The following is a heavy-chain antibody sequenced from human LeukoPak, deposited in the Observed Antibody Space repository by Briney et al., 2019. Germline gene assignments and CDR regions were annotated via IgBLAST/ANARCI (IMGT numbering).Heavy chain of an antibody. D-gene: IGHD1-14*01. CDR2: IIPIFGTA. CDR3: ARGIPTTMAGSAFDI. V-gene: IGHV1-69*05. J-gene: IGHJ3*02. CDR1: GGTFSSYA. Sequence: SVKVSCKASGGTFSSYAISWVRQAPGQGLEWMGGIIPIFGTANYAQKFQGRVTITTDESTSTAYMELSSLRSEDTAVYYCARGIPTTMAGSAFDIWGQGTMVTVSS.